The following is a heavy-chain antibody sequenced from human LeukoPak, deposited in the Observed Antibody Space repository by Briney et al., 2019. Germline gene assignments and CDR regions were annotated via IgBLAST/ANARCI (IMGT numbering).Heavy chain of an antibody. Sequence: SETLSLTCTVSGGSISTYYWSWIRQPPGKGLEWIGYIYYSGSTNYNPSLKSRVTISVDTSKNQFSLYLSSATAADTAVYYCARDGGKYCSSTSCRNAFDIWGQGTMVTVSA. CDR2: IYYSGST. V-gene: IGHV4-59*01. CDR1: GGSISTYY. CDR3: ARDGGKYCSSTSCRNAFDI. J-gene: IGHJ3*02. D-gene: IGHD2-2*01.